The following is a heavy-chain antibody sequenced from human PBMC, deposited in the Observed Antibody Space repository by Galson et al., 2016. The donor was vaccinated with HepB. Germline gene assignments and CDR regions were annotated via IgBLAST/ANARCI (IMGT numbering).Heavy chain of an antibody. V-gene: IGHV3-23*01. CDR1: GFTFSTYS. J-gene: IGHJ4*02. D-gene: IGHD7-27*01. Sequence: SLRLSCAAFGFTFSTYSINWVRQAPGRGLEWVSTISPSGDNTYYADSVKGRFTISRDISKNTLYLQMNSLRADDTALYYCARRGINWGFFDYWGQGTLVTVSS. CDR2: ISPSGDNT. CDR3: ARRGINWGFFDY.